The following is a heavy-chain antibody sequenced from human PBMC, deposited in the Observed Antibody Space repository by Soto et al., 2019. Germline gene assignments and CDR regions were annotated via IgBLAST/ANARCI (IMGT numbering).Heavy chain of an antibody. CDR1: GFTFSSYG. V-gene: IGHV3-30*18. Sequence: GGSLRLSCAASGFTFSSYGMHWVRQAPGKWLEWVAVISYDGSNKYYADSVKGRFTISRDNSKNTLYLQMNSLRAEDTAVYYCAKGGDGSSSSWYFDLWGRGTLVTVSS. CDR3: AKGGDGSSSSWYFDL. D-gene: IGHD6-6*01. CDR2: ISYDGSNK. J-gene: IGHJ2*01.